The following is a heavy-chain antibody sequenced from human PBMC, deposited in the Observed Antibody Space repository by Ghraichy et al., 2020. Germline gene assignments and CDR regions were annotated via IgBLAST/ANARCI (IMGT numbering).Heavy chain of an antibody. CDR3: ATSYQNQGLTKFDY. CDR1: GGSISSSSYY. Sequence: SETLSLTCTVSGGSISSSSYYWGWIRQPPGKGLEWIGSIYYSGSTYYNTSLKSRVTISVDTSKNQFSLKLSSVTAADTAVYYCATSYQNQGLTKFDYWGPGTLVTVSS. J-gene: IGHJ4*02. D-gene: IGHD2-8*01. CDR2: IYYSGST. V-gene: IGHV4-39*01.